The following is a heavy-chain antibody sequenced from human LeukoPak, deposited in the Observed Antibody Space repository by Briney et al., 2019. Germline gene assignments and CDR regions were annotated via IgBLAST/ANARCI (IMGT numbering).Heavy chain of an antibody. Sequence: PSETLSLTCTVSGGSISSSSYYWGWIRQPPGKGLEWIGSIYYSGSTYYNPSLKSRVTISVDTSKNQFSLKLSSVTAADTAVYYCARGGYSYGYYYYFDYWGQGTLVTVSS. CDR3: ARGGYSYGYYYYFDY. J-gene: IGHJ4*02. CDR1: GGSISSSSYY. D-gene: IGHD5-18*01. V-gene: IGHV4-39*07. CDR2: IYYSGST.